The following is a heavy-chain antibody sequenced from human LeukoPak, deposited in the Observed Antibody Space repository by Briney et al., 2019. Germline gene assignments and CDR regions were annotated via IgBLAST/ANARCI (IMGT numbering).Heavy chain of an antibody. CDR1: GFTFGDYA. Sequence: PGGSLRLSCTASGFTFGDYAMSWVRQAPGKGLEWVGFIRSKAYGGATEYAASVKGRFTISRDDSKSIAYLQMNSLKTEDTAVYYCTRASSSDYWGQGTLVTVSS. CDR2: IRSKAYGGAT. V-gene: IGHV3-49*04. D-gene: IGHD6-13*01. J-gene: IGHJ4*02. CDR3: TRASSSDY.